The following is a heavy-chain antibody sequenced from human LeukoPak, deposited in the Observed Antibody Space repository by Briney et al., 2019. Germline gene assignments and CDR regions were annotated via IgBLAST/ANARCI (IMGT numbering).Heavy chain of an antibody. CDR2: INHSGST. V-gene: IGHV4-34*01. Sequence: SETLSLTCAVYGGSFSGYYWSWIRQPPGKGLEWIGEINHSGSTNYNPSIQSRVTISVDTSKTQFSLKLSSVTAADTAVYYCARWGYYDSSGYSVPFDYWGQGTLVTVSS. D-gene: IGHD3-22*01. CDR3: ARWGYYDSSGYSVPFDY. J-gene: IGHJ4*02. CDR1: GGSFSGYY.